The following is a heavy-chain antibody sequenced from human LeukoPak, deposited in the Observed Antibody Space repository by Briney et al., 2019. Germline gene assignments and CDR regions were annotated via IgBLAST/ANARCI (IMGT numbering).Heavy chain of an antibody. V-gene: IGHV7-4-1*02. J-gene: IGHJ5*02. D-gene: IGHD2-2*01. Sequence: ASVRVSCKASGYTFTNYAMNWVRQAPGQGLEWMGWINTDAGNPTYAQGFTRRLVFSLDTSASTAYLQISSLKAEDTAVYYCARTLFGDQYQLLHNWFDPWGQGTLVTVSS. CDR2: INTDAGNP. CDR1: GYTFTNYA. CDR3: ARTLFGDQYQLLHNWFDP.